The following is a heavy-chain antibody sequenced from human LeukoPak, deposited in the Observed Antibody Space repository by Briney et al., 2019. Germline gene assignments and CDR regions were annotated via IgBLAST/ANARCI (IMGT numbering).Heavy chain of an antibody. D-gene: IGHD3-3*01. V-gene: IGHV3-23*01. Sequence: GGSLRLSCAASGFTFSSYAMSWVRQAPGKGLEWVLAISGSGGSTYYADSVKGRFTISRDNSKNTLYLQMNSLRAEDTAVYYCAKGLRVLRFLEWTTFDYWGQGTLVTVSS. J-gene: IGHJ4*02. CDR3: AKGLRVLRFLEWTTFDY. CDR1: GFTFSSYA. CDR2: ISGSGGST.